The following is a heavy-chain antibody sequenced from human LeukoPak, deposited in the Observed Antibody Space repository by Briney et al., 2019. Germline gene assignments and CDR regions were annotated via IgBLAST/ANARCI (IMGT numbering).Heavy chain of an antibody. Sequence: GGSLRLSCAVSGITFSNYAMNWVRQAPGKGLEWVSYISSSGSTIYYADSVKGRFTISRDNAKNSLYLQMNSLRAEDTAVYYCARDKQQLVRFYFDYWGQGTLVTVSS. D-gene: IGHD6-13*01. CDR2: ISSSGSTI. CDR3: ARDKQQLVRFYFDY. J-gene: IGHJ4*02. CDR1: GITFSNYA. V-gene: IGHV3-48*03.